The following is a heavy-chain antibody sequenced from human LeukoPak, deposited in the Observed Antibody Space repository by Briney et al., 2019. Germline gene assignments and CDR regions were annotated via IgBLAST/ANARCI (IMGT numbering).Heavy chain of an antibody. J-gene: IGHJ3*02. D-gene: IGHD3-16*01. CDR2: IYYSGST. Sequence: PSETLSLTCTVSGGSISSYSWTWIRQPPGKGLEWIGSIYYSGSTNYNPSLKSRVTISVDTSKNQFSLKLSSVTAADTAVYCCVRDRVLGAFDIWGQGTMVTVSS. CDR1: GGSISSYS. CDR3: VRDRVLGAFDI. V-gene: IGHV4-59*01.